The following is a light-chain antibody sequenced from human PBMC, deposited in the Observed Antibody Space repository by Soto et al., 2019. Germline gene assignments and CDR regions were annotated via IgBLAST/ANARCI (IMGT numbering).Light chain of an antibody. V-gene: IGKV1-9*01. CDR2: AAS. CDR3: QQLDNYRWT. CDR1: QGISSS. Sequence: DIQLTQSPCFLFASVGDRVTITCPASQGISSSLAWYQQKPGKAPKLLIYAASTLHSGVPSRFSGSGSGTEFTLTISSLQPEDFATYYCQQLDNYRWTFGQGTKV. J-gene: IGKJ1*01.